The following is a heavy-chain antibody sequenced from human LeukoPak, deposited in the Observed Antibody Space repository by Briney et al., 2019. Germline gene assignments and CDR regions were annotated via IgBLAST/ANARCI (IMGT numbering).Heavy chain of an antibody. CDR1: GFTFSSYS. Sequence: GGSLRLSCAASGFTFSSYSRNWVRQPPGKGLEWVSSISSSSSYIYYADPVQGRFTISRDNAKNSLYLQMNSLRAEDTAVYYCARDMAVVVITYHGMDVWGQGTTVTVSS. J-gene: IGHJ6*02. CDR3: ARDMAVVVITYHGMDV. CDR2: ISSSSSYI. V-gene: IGHV3-21*01. D-gene: IGHD3-22*01.